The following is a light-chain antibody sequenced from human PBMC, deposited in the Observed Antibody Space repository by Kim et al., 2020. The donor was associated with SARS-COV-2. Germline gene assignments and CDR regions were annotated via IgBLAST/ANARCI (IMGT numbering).Light chain of an antibody. Sequence: DIQMTQSPSTLSASIGDRVTITCRASQMIDTWLAWYQQTPGKAPKLLIYLASTLENGVPPRFSGSGSGAEFTLTINSLQPDDFATYYCQHYSRFPYTFGQGTKLET. CDR3: QHYSRFPYT. CDR2: LAS. CDR1: QMIDTW. V-gene: IGKV1-5*03. J-gene: IGKJ2*01.